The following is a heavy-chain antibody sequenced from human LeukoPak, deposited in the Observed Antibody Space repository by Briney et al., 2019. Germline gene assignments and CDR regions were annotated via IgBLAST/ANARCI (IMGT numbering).Heavy chain of an antibody. D-gene: IGHD3-22*01. CDR3: ARAYYYDSSGSRWFDP. CDR1: GYSISSGYY. Sequence: PSETLSLTCTVSGYSISSGYYWGWTRQPPGKGLEWIGSIYHSGSTYYNPSLKSRVTISVDTSKNQFSLKLSSVTAADTAVYYCARAYYYDSSGSRWFDPWGQGTLVTVSS. J-gene: IGHJ5*02. V-gene: IGHV4-38-2*02. CDR2: IYHSGST.